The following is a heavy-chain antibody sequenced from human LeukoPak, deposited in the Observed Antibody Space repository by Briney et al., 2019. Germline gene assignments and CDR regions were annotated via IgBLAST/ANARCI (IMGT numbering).Heavy chain of an antibody. CDR3: ARSSGYTNWFDP. D-gene: IGHD3-3*01. V-gene: IGHV4-61*02. CDR1: GGSISSGSYY. CDR2: IYTSGST. J-gene: IGHJ5*02. Sequence: PSETLSLXCTVSGGSISSGSYYWSWIRQPAGKGLEWIGRIYTSGSTNYNPSLKSRVTISVDTSKNQFSLKLSSVTAADTAVYYCARSSGYTNWFDPWGQGTLVTVSS.